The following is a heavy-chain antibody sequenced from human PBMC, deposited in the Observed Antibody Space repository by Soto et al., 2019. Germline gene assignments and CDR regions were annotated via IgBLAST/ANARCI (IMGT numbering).Heavy chain of an antibody. V-gene: IGHV4-59*01. CDR3: ARVSGHDFGDSGGFDY. J-gene: IGHJ4*02. D-gene: IGHD4-17*01. CDR2: IYYSGRT. CDR1: GGSIRDYF. Sequence: PSETLSLTCTVSGGSIRDYFWTWIRQPPGKGLEWIGYIYYSGRTNYNPSLKSRVSISVDTSKNHFSLQLRSVTAADTAVYYCARVSGHDFGDSGGFDYWGQGTLVTVYS.